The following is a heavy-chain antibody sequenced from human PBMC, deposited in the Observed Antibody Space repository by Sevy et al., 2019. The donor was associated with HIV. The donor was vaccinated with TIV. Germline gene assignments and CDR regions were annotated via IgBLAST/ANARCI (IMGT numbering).Heavy chain of an antibody. Sequence: GGSLRLSCTASGFTFRSFAMSWVRHIPGKGLEWVSTINGRGGSAYYADSVKGRFTISRDNSNNTVFLQMNRLRDEDTAVYYCARPTPRIAPSSAAFYDYWGQGTLVTVSS. CDR3: ARPTPRIAPSSAAFYDY. J-gene: IGHJ4*02. D-gene: IGHD1-26*01. V-gene: IGHV3-23*01. CDR2: INGRGGSA. CDR1: GFTFRSFA.